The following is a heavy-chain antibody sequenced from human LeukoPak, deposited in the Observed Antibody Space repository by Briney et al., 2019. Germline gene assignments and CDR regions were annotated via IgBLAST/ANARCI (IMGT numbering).Heavy chain of an antibody. V-gene: IGHV1-24*01. CDR3: ATDWQLYYYDSSGSYFQH. Sequence: ASVKVSCKVSGYTLTELSMHWVRQAPGKGLEWMGGFDPEDGETIYAQKFQGRVTMTEDTSTDTAYMELSSLRSEDTAVYYCATDWQLYYYDSSGSYFQHWGQGTLVTVSS. J-gene: IGHJ1*01. CDR2: FDPEDGET. CDR1: GYTLTELS. D-gene: IGHD3-22*01.